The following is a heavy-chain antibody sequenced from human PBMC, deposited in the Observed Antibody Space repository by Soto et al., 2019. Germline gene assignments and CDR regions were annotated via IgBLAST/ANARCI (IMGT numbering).Heavy chain of an antibody. D-gene: IGHD3-16*01. J-gene: IGHJ4*02. CDR1: GFTFSSYW. Sequence: EVQLVESGGGLVQPGGSLRLSCAASGFTFSSYWMSWVRQATGKGLEWVANIKQDGSEKYYVDSVKGRFTIARDNAKNSLYLQMNTLRAEDSAVYYCAREVYLGDWGQGTLVTVSS. CDR3: AREVYLGD. CDR2: IKQDGSEK. V-gene: IGHV3-7*01.